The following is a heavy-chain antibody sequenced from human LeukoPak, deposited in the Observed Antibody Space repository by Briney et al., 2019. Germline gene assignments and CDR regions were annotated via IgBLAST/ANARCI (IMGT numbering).Heavy chain of an antibody. Sequence: GGSLRLSCAASGFTFSSYDMHWVRQATGKGLEWVSAICTAGDPYYPGSVKGRFTISRENAKNSSYLQMNSLRAGDTAVYYCARGALQQWLRPYYYYGMDVWGKGTTVTVSS. V-gene: IGHV3-13*05. CDR2: ICTAGDP. J-gene: IGHJ6*04. D-gene: IGHD6-19*01. CDR1: GFTFSSYD. CDR3: ARGALQQWLRPYYYYGMDV.